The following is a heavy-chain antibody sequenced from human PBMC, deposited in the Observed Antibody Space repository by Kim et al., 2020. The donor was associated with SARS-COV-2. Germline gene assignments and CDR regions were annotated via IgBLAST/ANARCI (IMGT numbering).Heavy chain of an antibody. Sequence: DGYQKKCGEPVKGRFTISRDNAKNSFFLQMNSLRVDDTAVYYCVAEELGGDWGQGTLVTVSS. CDR2: DGYQK. CDR3: VAEELGGD. J-gene: IGHJ4*02. V-gene: IGHV3-7*03. D-gene: IGHD3-16*01.